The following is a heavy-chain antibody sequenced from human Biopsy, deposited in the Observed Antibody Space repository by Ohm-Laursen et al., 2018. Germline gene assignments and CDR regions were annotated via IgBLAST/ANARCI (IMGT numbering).Heavy chain of an antibody. CDR2: INTSGGST. CDR3: AKPADSYGSEFYFDY. D-gene: IGHD4-17*01. CDR1: GFTFSSYA. J-gene: IGHJ4*02. Sequence: GSLRLSCTASGFTFSSYAMTWVRQAPGKGLEWVPVINTSGGSTHYAVSVKGRFTISRDNSKNTLYLRTNSLRAEDTAVYYCAKPADSYGSEFYFDYWGQGTLVTVSS. V-gene: IGHV3-23*01.